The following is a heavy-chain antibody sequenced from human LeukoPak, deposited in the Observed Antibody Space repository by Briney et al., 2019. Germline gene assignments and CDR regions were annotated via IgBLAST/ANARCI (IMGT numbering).Heavy chain of an antibody. D-gene: IGHD2-15*01. Sequence: SETLSLTCAVYGGSFSGYYWSWIRRPPGKGLEWIGEINHSGSTNYNPSLKSRVAISVDTSKNQFSLKLSSVTAADTAVYYCARAVVVAASPGYFDYWGQGTLVTVSS. CDR3: ARAVVVAASPGYFDY. V-gene: IGHV4-34*01. CDR1: GGSFSGYY. CDR2: INHSGST. J-gene: IGHJ4*02.